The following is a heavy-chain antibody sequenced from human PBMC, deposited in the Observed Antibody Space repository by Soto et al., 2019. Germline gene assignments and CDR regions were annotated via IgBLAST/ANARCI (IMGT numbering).Heavy chain of an antibody. J-gene: IGHJ4*02. Sequence: VQLVQSGAEVKKPGSSVKVSCKASGGTFSSYAISWVRQAPGQRLEWMGGIIPIFGTANYAQKFQGRVTITADKSTSTAYMELSSLRSEDTAVYYCARYPVGGYCSGGSCYSSDYWGQGTLVTVSS. V-gene: IGHV1-69*06. CDR1: GGTFSSYA. CDR3: ARYPVGGYCSGGSCYSSDY. D-gene: IGHD2-15*01. CDR2: IIPIFGTA.